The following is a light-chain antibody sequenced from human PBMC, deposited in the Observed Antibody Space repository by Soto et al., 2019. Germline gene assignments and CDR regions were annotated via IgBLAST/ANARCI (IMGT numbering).Light chain of an antibody. CDR1: SSDVGGYNN. CDR3: SSYTSSSTVV. Sequence: QSALTQPASVSGSPGQSITISCTGTSSDVGGYNNVSWYQQHPGKAPKLMIYDVSNRTSGVSNRFSGSKSGNTASLTISGLQAEDVADYYCSSYTSSSTVVFGGGTKVTVL. CDR2: DVS. J-gene: IGLJ2*01. V-gene: IGLV2-14*01.